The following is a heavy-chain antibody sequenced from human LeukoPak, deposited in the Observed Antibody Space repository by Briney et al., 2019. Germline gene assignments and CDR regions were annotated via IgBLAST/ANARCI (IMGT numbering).Heavy chain of an antibody. D-gene: IGHD3-22*01. V-gene: IGHV3-30*18. Sequence: GGSLRLSCAASGFTFSSYGMHWVRQAPGKGLEWVAVISYDGSNKYYADSVKGRFTISRDNSKNTLYLQMNSLRAEDTAVYYCAKGNRSVVVITSWGQGTLVTVSS. CDR1: GFTFSSYG. J-gene: IGHJ4*02. CDR2: ISYDGSNK. CDR3: AKGNRSVVVITS.